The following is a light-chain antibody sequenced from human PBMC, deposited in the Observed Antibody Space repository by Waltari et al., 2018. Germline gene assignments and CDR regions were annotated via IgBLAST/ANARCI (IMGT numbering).Light chain of an antibody. Sequence: DIQMTQSPASLSASVGDRVTITCRASQTITSYLNWYQHRPGKPPQLLIFAASRLQNGVPSRFSGSGSGTTFSLTISNVQPEDFATYCCQQTYSSPYTFGQGTKVDIQ. J-gene: IGKJ2*01. V-gene: IGKV1-39*01. CDR3: QQTYSSPYT. CDR2: AAS. CDR1: QTITSY.